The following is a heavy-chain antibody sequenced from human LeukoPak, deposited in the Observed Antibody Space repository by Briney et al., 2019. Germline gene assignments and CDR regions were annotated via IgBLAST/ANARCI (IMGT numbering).Heavy chain of an antibody. V-gene: IGHV3-66*01. D-gene: IGHD4-17*01. CDR1: GFTFSSYA. CDR2: IYSGGST. J-gene: IGHJ4*02. Sequence: GGSLRLSCAASGFTFSSYAMSWVRQAPGKGLEWVSVIYSGGSTYYADSVKGRFTISRDNSKNTLYLQMNSLRAEDTAVYYCAREGDYGDGEFDYWGQGTLVTVSS. CDR3: AREGDYGDGEFDY.